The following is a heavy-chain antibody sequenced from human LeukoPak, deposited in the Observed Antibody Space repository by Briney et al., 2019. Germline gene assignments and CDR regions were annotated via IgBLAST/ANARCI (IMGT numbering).Heavy chain of an antibody. V-gene: IGHV4-34*01. CDR2: INHSGST. CDR1: GGSFSGYY. J-gene: IGHJ4*02. Sequence: SETLSLTCAVYGGSFSGYYWSWIRQPPGKGLEWIGEINHSGSTNYNPSLKSRVTISVGTSKNQFSLKLSSVTAADTAVYYCARRQIVATTFDYWGQGTLVTVSS. CDR3: ARRQIVATTFDY. D-gene: IGHD5-12*01.